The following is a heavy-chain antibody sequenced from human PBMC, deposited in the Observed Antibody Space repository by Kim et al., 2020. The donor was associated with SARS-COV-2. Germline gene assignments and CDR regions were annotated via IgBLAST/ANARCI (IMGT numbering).Heavy chain of an antibody. D-gene: IGHD3-22*01. CDR2: INHSGST. CDR1: GGSFSGYY. V-gene: IGHV4-34*01. Sequence: SETLSLTCAVYGGSFSGYYWSWIRQPPGKGLEWIGEINHSGSTNYNPSLKSRVTISVDTSKNQFSLKLSSVTAADTAVYYCARVGYHYYYYYYGMDVWGQGTTVTVSS. CDR3: ARVGYHYYYYYYGMDV. J-gene: IGHJ6*02.